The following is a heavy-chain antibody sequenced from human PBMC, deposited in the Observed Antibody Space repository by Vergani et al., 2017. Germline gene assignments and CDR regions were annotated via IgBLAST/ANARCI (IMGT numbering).Heavy chain of an antibody. J-gene: IGHJ6*03. CDR3: ARANYFPPNLDYYYYMDV. D-gene: IGHD3-9*01. Sequence: EVQLVESGGGLVQPGGSLRLSCAASGFTFSSYSMNWVRQAPGKGLEWVSSISSSSSYIYYADSVKGRFTISRDNAKNSLYLQMNSLRAEDTAVYYCARANYFPPNLDYYYYMDVWGKGTTVTVSS. CDR2: ISSSSSYI. CDR1: GFTFSSYS. V-gene: IGHV3-21*01.